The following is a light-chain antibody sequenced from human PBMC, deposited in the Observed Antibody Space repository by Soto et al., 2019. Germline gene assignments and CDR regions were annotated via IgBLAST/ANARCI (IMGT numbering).Light chain of an antibody. Sequence: QSALTQPASVSGSPGQSITISCTGTSSDVGGYNYVSWYQQHPGKAPKLMFYEVSNRPSGVSNRFSGSKSGNTASLTISGLQAEDEADYYCSSYTSRSTLDYVFGSGTKLTVL. CDR3: SSYTSRSTLDYV. CDR1: SSDVGGYNY. CDR2: EVS. J-gene: IGLJ1*01. V-gene: IGLV2-14*01.